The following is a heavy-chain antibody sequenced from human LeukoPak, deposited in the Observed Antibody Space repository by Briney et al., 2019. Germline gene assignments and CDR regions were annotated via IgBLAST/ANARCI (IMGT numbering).Heavy chain of an antibody. V-gene: IGHV4-39*01. CDR1: GGSISSSSYY. CDR3: ARHDYGDLDAFDI. CDR2: IYYSGST. D-gene: IGHD4-17*01. Sequence: PSETLSLTCTVSGGSISSSSYYWGWIRQPPGKGLEWIGSIYYSGSTYYNPSLKSRVTISVDTSKNQFSLKLSSVTAADTAVYYCARHDYGDLDAFDIWGQGTMVTVSS. J-gene: IGHJ3*02.